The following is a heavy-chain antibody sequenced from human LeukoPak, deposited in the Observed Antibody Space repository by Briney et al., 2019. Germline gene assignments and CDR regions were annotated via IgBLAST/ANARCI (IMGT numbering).Heavy chain of an antibody. J-gene: IGHJ4*02. V-gene: IGHV3-66*02. CDR1: GLNVSSNY. CDR2: IYGGDAA. D-gene: IGHD6-13*01. CDR3: VTSTGQQFIPYDY. Sequence: GGSLRLSCAASGLNVSSNYMTWIRQAPGKGLEWVSLIYGGDAAYYAESVRGRFIISRDNLKNTLFLQMNSLRVEDTAVYYCVTSTGQQFIPYDYWGQGTHVTVSS.